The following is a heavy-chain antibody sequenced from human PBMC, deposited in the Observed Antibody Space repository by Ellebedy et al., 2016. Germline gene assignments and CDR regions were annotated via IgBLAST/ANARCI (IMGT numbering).Heavy chain of an antibody. CDR2: ISYDGSNK. CDR3: ARDMMYGDYQTFDY. CDR1: GFTFSSYA. V-gene: IGHV3-30-3*01. Sequence: GESLKISXAASGFTFSSYAMHWVRQAPGKGLEWVAVISYDGSNKYYADSVKGRFTISRDNSKNTLYLQMNSLRAEDTAVYYCARDMMYGDYQTFDYWGQGTLVTVSS. J-gene: IGHJ4*02. D-gene: IGHD4-17*01.